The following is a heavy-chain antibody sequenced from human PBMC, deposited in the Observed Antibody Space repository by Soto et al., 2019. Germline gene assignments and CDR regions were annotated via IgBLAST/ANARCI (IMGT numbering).Heavy chain of an antibody. CDR2: IDPSDSYT. V-gene: IGHV5-10-1*01. CDR3: ERSVLCTALQERFDP. J-gene: IGHJ5*02. D-gene: IGHD5-18*01. Sequence: GESLKISCNGSGYSFTSYWISWVRQMPGKGLEWMGRIDPSDSYTNYSPSFQGHVTISADKSISTAYLQWSSLKASDTAMYYCERSVLCTALQERFDPWGQGTLVTVYS. CDR1: GYSFTSYW.